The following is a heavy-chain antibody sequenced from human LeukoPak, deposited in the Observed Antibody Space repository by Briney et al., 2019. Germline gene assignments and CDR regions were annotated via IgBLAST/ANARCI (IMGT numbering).Heavy chain of an antibody. CDR3: ARDHAVYYYGSGSYSAL. CDR2: ISHAGSNN. CDR1: GFTFSSYA. D-gene: IGHD3-10*01. Sequence: GGTLRLSCAASGFTFSSYAMHWVRQAPGKGLEWMAVISHAGSNNYYAASVKGRFTFSGANSKNTLYLQMNSLRAEDTAVYYCARDHAVYYYGSGSYSALWGQGTLVTVSS. J-gene: IGHJ1*01. V-gene: IGHV3-30*04.